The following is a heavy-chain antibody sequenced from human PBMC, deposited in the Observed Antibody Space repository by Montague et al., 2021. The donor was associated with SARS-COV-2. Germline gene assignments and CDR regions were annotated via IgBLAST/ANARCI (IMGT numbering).Heavy chain of an antibody. D-gene: IGHD3-22*01. CDR2: IWYDGSNK. CDR1: GFTFSSYG. Sequence: SLRLSCAASGFTFSSYGMHWVRQAPGKGLEWVAVIWYDGSNKYYADSVKGRFTISRDNSKNTLCLQMNSLRAEDTAVYYCARDGITMIVESAFDIWGQGTMVTVSS. V-gene: IGHV3-33*01. J-gene: IGHJ3*02. CDR3: ARDGITMIVESAFDI.